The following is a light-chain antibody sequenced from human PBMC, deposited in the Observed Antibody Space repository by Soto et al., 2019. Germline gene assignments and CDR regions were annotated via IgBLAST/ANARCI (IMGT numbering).Light chain of an antibody. Sequence: EIVLTQSPGTLSLSPGERATLSCRASQSVSSSYLAWYQQKPGQAPRLLIYGASSRATDIPDRFSGSGSGTEFTLTISSLQSEDFAVYYCQQYNNWPGTFGQGTKV. J-gene: IGKJ1*01. V-gene: IGKV3-20*01. CDR2: GAS. CDR1: QSVSSSY. CDR3: QQYNNWPGT.